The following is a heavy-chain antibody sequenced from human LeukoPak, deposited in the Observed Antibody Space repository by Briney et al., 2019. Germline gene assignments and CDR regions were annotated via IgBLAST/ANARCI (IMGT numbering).Heavy chain of an antibody. CDR1: GYSISRGYY. J-gene: IGHJ4*02. CDR3: VRGEAGDFES. CDR2: VHESGSS. V-gene: IGHV4-38-2*01. D-gene: IGHD2-21*01. Sequence: SETLSLTCAVSGYSISRGYYWGWVRQPPGKRPQWIGSVHESGSSYYNPSLKSRVTISLDTSQNQFSLTLTSVTAADSATYYCVRGEAGDFESWGQGTLVTVSS.